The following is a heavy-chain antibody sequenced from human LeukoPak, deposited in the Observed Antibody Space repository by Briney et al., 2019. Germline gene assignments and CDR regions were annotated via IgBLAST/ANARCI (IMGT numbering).Heavy chain of an antibody. J-gene: IGHJ3*02. CDR1: GGLISGSY. V-gene: IGHV4-4*07. D-gene: IGHD6-6*01. Sequence: SETLSLTCTVSGGLISGSYWSWIRQPAGKGLEWIGRIYASGSTNYNPSLKSRVTMSVDTSKNQFSLKLTSVTAADTAVYYCAREYSSSSGKNTFDIWGQGTMVTVSS. CDR2: IYASGST. CDR3: AREYSSSSGKNTFDI.